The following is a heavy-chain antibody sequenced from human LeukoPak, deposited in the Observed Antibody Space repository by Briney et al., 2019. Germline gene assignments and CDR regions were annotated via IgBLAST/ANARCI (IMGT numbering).Heavy chain of an antibody. J-gene: IGHJ4*02. D-gene: IGHD3-22*01. CDR3: AKRPDSRTFDY. V-gene: IGHV3-53*01. CDR1: ELTVSNNY. Sequence: GGSLRLSCAASELTVSNNYMSWVRQAPGQGLEWVSIIYSGGNTYYADSVKGRFTISRDSSKNTLYLQMNSLRAEDTAVYYCAKRPDSRTFDYWGQGTLVTVSS. CDR2: IYSGGNT.